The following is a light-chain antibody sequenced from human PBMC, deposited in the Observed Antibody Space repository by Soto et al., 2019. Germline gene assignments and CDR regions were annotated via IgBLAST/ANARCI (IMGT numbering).Light chain of an antibody. CDR1: QDIRKD. J-gene: IGKJ5*01. V-gene: IGKV1-17*01. CDR3: QQLNSYPS. CDR2: GAS. Sequence: DIQMTQSPSSLSASLGDRVTITCRASQDIRKDLAWYQQKPGKAPQILIYGASTLESGVASRFSGSGSGTDFTITISSLQPEDFATYYCQQLNSYPSFGQGTRLEIK.